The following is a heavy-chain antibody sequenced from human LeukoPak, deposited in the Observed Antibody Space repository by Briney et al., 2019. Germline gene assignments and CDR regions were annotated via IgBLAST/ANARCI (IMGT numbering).Heavy chain of an antibody. D-gene: IGHD5-18*01. J-gene: IGHJ4*02. Sequence: GGSLRLXCAASGFTVSSNYMSWVRQAPGKGLEWVSVIYSGGSTYYADSVKGRFTISRDNSKNTLYLQMNSLRAEDTAVYYCARESGYSYVGYWGQGTLVTVSS. CDR3: ARESGYSYVGY. CDR2: IYSGGST. CDR1: GFTVSSNY. V-gene: IGHV3-53*01.